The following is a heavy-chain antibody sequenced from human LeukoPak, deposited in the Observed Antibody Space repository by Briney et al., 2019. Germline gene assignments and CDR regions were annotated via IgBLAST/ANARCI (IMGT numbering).Heavy chain of an antibody. Sequence: SQTLSLTCTVSGGSISSGDYYWSWIRQPPGKGLEWIGYIYYSGSTYYNPSLKSRVTISVYTSKNQFSLKLSSVTAADTAVYYCAREGHDSSGYYYNAPFDYWGQGTLVTVSS. J-gene: IGHJ4*02. V-gene: IGHV4-30-4*08. CDR3: AREGHDSSGYYYNAPFDY. D-gene: IGHD3-22*01. CDR1: GGSISSGDYY. CDR2: IYYSGST.